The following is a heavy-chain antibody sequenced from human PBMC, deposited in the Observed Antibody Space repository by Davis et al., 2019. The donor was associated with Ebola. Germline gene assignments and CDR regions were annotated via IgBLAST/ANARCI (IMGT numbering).Heavy chain of an antibody. CDR3: AKDRRPYQSPQLYYYYAMDV. D-gene: IGHD2-2*01. Sequence: ESLKIPCAASGFTFTNLPMSWVRQAPGKGLEWVSALSWSGGTTHHADSLNGRFPISRDHPKNTLYLQMDSLRPEDTVVYWCAKDRRPYQSPQLYYYYAMDVWGQGTTVTVSS. CDR1: GFTFTNLP. CDR2: LSWSGGTT. V-gene: IGHV3-23*01. J-gene: IGHJ6*02.